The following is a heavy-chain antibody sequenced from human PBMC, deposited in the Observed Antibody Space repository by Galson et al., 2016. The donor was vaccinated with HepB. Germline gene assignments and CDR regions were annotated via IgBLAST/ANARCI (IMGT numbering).Heavy chain of an antibody. CDR2: IRDSGGRT. J-gene: IGHJ4*02. CDR3: SKDLWVGQRLAYYFDF. CDR1: EFTFSSYA. V-gene: IGHV3-23*01. Sequence: SLRLSCAASEFTFSSYAMSWVRQAPGKGLEWVSSIRDSGGRTNYADPVKGRFTVSKDNTKSTLDLQMNSLRAEDTAIYYCSKDLWVGQRLAYYFDFWGQGTLVTVSS. D-gene: IGHD6-25*01.